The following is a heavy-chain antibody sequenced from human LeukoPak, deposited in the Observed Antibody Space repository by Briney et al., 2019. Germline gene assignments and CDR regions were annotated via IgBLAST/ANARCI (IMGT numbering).Heavy chain of an antibody. D-gene: IGHD2-8*01. Sequence: SETLSLTCTVSGGSISSYYWSWIRQPPGKGLEWIGYIYYSGSTNYNPSLKSRVTISVDTSKNQFSLKLSSVTAADTAVYYCARVVMAGMDVWGQGTTVTVSS. V-gene: IGHV4-59*01. CDR1: GGSISSYY. CDR2: IYYSGST. J-gene: IGHJ6*02. CDR3: ARVVMAGMDV.